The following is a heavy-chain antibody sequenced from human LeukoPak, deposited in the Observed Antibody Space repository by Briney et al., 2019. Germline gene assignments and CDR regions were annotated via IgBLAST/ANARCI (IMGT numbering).Heavy chain of an antibody. J-gene: IGHJ5*02. CDR3: AKVVPAARFDP. Sequence: GESLRLSCAASGFTFSSYSMNWVRQAPGKGLEWVSAISGSGGSTYYADSVKGRFTISRDNSKNALYLQMNSLRAEDTAVYYCAKVVPAARFDPWGQGTLVTVSS. D-gene: IGHD2-2*01. CDR2: ISGSGGST. V-gene: IGHV3-23*01. CDR1: GFTFSSYS.